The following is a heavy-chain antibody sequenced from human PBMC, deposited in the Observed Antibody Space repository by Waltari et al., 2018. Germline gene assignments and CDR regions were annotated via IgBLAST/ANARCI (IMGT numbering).Heavy chain of an antibody. V-gene: IGHV3-30*09. Sequence: QVQLVESGGGVVQTGRSLRLSCAASEFTFSSYAMHWVRQAPGKGMEWVAVISYNGRNIYYVDSVKGRFAISRDNSKNMLYLQMNSLRAEDTAVYYCARDYCDRTNCHGMDVWGQGTTVTVSS. CDR3: ARDYCDRTNCHGMDV. D-gene: IGHD3-22*01. J-gene: IGHJ6*02. CDR2: ISYNGRNI. CDR1: EFTFSSYA.